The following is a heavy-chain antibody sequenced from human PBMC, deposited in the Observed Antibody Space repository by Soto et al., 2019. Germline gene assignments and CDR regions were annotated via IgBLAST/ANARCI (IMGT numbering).Heavy chain of an antibody. J-gene: IGHJ4*02. Sequence: PSETLSLTCSVSGGSVSDKTYYWSWIRQPPGKRLEWIGYVYYSGTTNYSPSLKSRVTISVDKSINSIYLQWSSLKASDTAIYYCARQGVGSPIDYWGQGTLVTVSS. CDR1: GGSVSDKTYY. V-gene: IGHV4-61*03. D-gene: IGHD6-13*01. CDR2: VYYSGTT. CDR3: ARQGVGSPIDY.